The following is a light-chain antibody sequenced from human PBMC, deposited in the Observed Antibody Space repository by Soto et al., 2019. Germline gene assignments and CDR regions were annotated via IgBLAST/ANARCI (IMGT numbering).Light chain of an antibody. CDR2: EVS. V-gene: IGKV2D-29*02. CDR3: MQSTQLPPT. CDR1: QSLLHITGETF. Sequence: DVVMTQTPLSLSVAPGQPASISCKSGQSLLHITGETFLFWYLQKPGQSPQLLIYEVSTRVSGVPDRFSGSGSGTDITLEISRVETDDVGIYYCMQSTQLPPTFGQGTRLEI. J-gene: IGKJ5*01.